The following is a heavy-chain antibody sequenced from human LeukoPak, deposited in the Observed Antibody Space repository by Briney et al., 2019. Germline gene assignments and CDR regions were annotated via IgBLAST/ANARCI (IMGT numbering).Heavy chain of an antibody. CDR2: ISSSGSTI. CDR1: GFTFSSYG. CDR3: ARVRRYYGSGSYLGIYYYYYMDV. D-gene: IGHD3-10*01. Sequence: GGTLRLSCAASGFTFSSYGMSWVRQAPGKGLEWVSYISSSGSTIYYADSVKGRFTISRDNAKNSLYLQMNSLRAEDTAVYYCARVRRYYGSGSYLGIYYYYYMDVWGKGTTVTISS. J-gene: IGHJ6*03. V-gene: IGHV3-48*04.